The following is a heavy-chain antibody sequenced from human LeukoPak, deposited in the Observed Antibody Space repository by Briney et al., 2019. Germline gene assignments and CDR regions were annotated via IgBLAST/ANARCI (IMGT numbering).Heavy chain of an antibody. Sequence: TSETLSLTCSVSDDSISNNYWSWIRQPPGKGLEWIGYIHYSGSTNYNPSLNSRVTISVDTSKKQVYLKVTSVTAADTAVYYCTRGEAYYGSASFLVWWGQGTLVTVSS. CDR3: TRGEAYYGSASFLVW. CDR2: IHYSGST. J-gene: IGHJ4*02. D-gene: IGHD3-10*01. V-gene: IGHV4-59*01. CDR1: DDSISNNY.